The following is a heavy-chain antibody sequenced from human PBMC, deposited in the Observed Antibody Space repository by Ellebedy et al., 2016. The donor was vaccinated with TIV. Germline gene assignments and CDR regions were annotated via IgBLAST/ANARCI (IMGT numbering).Heavy chain of an antibody. CDR3: VKGSMARGFDY. CDR2: ISYDGSNK. Sequence: GESLKISXAASGFTFSSYAMSWVRQAPGKGLEWVAVISYDGSNKYYADSVKGRFTISRDNSKNTLYLQMNSLRAEDTAVYYCVKGSMARGFDYWGQGTLVTVSS. CDR1: GFTFSSYA. V-gene: IGHV3-30*18. J-gene: IGHJ4*02. D-gene: IGHD3-10*01.